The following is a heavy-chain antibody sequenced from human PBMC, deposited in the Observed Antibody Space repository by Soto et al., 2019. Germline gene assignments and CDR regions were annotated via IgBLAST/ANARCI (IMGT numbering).Heavy chain of an antibody. CDR2: IIPIFGTA. CDR1: GGTFSSYA. Sequence: QVQLVQSGAEVKKPGSSVKVSCKASGGTFSSYAISWVRQAPGQGLEWMGGIIPIFGTANYAQKFQGRVTITADESTSTAYMELSSLRSDDTAVYYCARDLVVVAETTGRYYYYGIDVWGLGTTVTVSS. J-gene: IGHJ6*02. D-gene: IGHD2-2*01. V-gene: IGHV1-69*01. CDR3: ARDLVVVAETTGRYYYYGIDV.